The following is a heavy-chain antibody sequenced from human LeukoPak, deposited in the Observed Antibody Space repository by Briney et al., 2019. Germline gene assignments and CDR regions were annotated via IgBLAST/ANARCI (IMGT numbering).Heavy chain of an antibody. Sequence: GASVKVSCKASGYTFTSFDINWVRQATGQGLEWMGWMNPNSGNTGYAQKFQGRVTMTRDTSINTAYLELSSLRSEDTAMYYCARTCSGTSRADFDYWGQGTLVTVSS. CDR3: ARTCSGTSRADFDY. J-gene: IGHJ4*02. CDR2: MNPNSGNT. V-gene: IGHV1-8*01. D-gene: IGHD2-2*01. CDR1: GYTFTSFD.